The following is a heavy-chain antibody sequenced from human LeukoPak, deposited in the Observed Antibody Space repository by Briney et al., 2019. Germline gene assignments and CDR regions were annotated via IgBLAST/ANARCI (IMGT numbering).Heavy chain of an antibody. J-gene: IGHJ3*02. CDR3: ARENLYHYDSSGYYRSDAFDI. V-gene: IGHV7-4-1*02. D-gene: IGHD3-22*01. Sequence: GASVEVSCKASGYTFTNFDINWVRQAPGQGLEWMGWMNTNTGNPTYAQGFTGRFVFSLDTSVSTAYLQISSLKAEDTAVYYCARENLYHYDSSGYYRSDAFDIWGQGTMVTVSS. CDR2: MNTNTGNP. CDR1: GYTFTNFD.